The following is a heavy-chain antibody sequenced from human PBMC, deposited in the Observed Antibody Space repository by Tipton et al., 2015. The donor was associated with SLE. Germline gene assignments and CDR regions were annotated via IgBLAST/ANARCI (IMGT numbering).Heavy chain of an antibody. V-gene: IGHV4-38-2*02. CDR1: GFSISSGYY. D-gene: IGHD2-2*01. CDR3: ARSVTPAAIGWGDP. CDR2: IYRSGST. J-gene: IGHJ5*02. Sequence: TLSLTCTVSGFSISSGYYWGWMRPSPGKGLEWIGSIYRSGSTYYTPSLRSRVTISLDTSMNQFSLDLSSVTAADTAVYYCARSVTPAAIGWGDPWGQGTLVTVSS.